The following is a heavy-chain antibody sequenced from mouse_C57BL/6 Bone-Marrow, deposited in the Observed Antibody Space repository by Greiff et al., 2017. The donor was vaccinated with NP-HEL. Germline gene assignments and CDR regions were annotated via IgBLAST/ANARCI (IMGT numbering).Heavy chain of an antibody. Sequence: DVQLQESGGGLVQPGGSLKLSCAASGFTFSDYGMAWVRQAPRKGPEWVAFISNLAYSIYYADTVTGRFTISRENAKNTLYLEMSSLRSEDTAMYYCARHGYWYFDVWGTGTTVTVSS. CDR3: ARHGYWYFDV. CDR1: GFTFSDYG. J-gene: IGHJ1*03. V-gene: IGHV5-15*01. CDR2: ISNLAYSI.